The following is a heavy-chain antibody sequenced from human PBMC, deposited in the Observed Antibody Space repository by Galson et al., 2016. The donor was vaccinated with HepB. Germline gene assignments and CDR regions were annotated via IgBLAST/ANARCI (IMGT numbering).Heavy chain of an antibody. CDR3: AGVVVAATNWFDP. J-gene: IGHJ5*02. D-gene: IGHD2-15*01. Sequence: SETLSLTCGVNGGSFNDHYWSWIRQSPGKGLEWIGEINHAGSTKYNPSLKSRVTISVDTSKNQFSLKLNSMTAADTAVYFGAGVVVAATNWFDPWGQGTLVTVSS. CDR2: INHAGST. CDR1: GGSFNDHY. V-gene: IGHV4-34*01.